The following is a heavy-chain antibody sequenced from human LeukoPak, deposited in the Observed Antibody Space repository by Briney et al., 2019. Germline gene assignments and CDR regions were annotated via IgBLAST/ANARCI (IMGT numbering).Heavy chain of an antibody. CDR1: GFTFSSYG. CDR3: ARDGFGDFPIDY. D-gene: IGHD3-10*01. V-gene: IGHV3-33*01. Sequence: PGGSLRLSCAASGFTFSSYGMHWVRQAPGKGLEWVAVIWYDGSNKYYADSVKGRFTISRDNSKNTLYLQMNSLRAEDTAVYYCARDGFGDFPIDYWGQGTLVTVSS. CDR2: IWYDGSNK. J-gene: IGHJ4*02.